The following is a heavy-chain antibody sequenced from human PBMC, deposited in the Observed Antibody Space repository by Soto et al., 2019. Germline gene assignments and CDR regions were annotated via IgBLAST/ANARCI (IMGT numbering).Heavy chain of an antibody. J-gene: IGHJ4*02. CDR2: IKRDGSEI. V-gene: IGHV3-7*01. D-gene: IGHD5-12*01. CDR1: GFTFSGYW. CDR3: AKDRGDGFKGFFDY. Sequence: PGGSLRLSCAASGFTFSGYWMSWVRQAPGKGLEWVANIKRDGSEIYYADSVKGRFTISRDNAKDSLYLQINSLRAEDTAVYYCAKDRGDGFKGFFDYWGQGTLVTVSS.